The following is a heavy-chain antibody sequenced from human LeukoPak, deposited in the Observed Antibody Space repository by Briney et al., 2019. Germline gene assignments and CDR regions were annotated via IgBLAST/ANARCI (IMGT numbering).Heavy chain of an antibody. V-gene: IGHV4-30-4*01. J-gene: IGHJ5*02. CDR1: GGSFSSGDYY. Sequence: SETLSLTCTVSGGSFSSGDYYWSWIRQPPGKGLEWIGYIYYSGSTYYSPSLKSRVTISVDTSKNQFSLKLRSVTAADTAVYYCASDLSAAAGSGHWFDPWGQGTLVTVSS. CDR3: ASDLSAAAGSGHWFDP. D-gene: IGHD6-13*01. CDR2: IYYSGST.